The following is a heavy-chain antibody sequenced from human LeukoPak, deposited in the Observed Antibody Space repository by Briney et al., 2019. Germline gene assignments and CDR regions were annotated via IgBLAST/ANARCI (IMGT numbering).Heavy chain of an antibody. Sequence: ASVKVSCKVSGYTLTELSMHWVRQAPGKGLEWMGGFDPEDGETIYVQKFQGRVTMTEDTSTDTAYMELSSLRSEDTAVYYCTTGSSGWYRAPSSFDYWGQGTLVTVSS. V-gene: IGHV1-24*01. CDR3: TTGSSGWYRAPSSFDY. D-gene: IGHD6-19*01. CDR1: GYTLTELS. J-gene: IGHJ4*02. CDR2: FDPEDGET.